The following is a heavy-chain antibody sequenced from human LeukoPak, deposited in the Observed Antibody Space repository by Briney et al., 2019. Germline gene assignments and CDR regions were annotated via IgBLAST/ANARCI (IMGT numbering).Heavy chain of an antibody. V-gene: IGHV3-21*01. CDR1: GFTFSSYS. CDR3: ASSDPSTKYYFDY. J-gene: IGHJ4*02. Sequence: GGSLRLPCAASGFTFSSYSMNWVRQAPGKGLEWVSSISSSSSYIYYADSVKGRFTISRDNAKNSLYLQMNSLRAEDTAVYYCASSDPSTKYYFDYWGQGTLVTVSS. D-gene: IGHD1-26*01. CDR2: ISSSSSYI.